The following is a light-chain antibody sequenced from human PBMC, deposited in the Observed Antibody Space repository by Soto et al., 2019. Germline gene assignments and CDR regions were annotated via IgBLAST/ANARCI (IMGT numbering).Light chain of an antibody. CDR2: DAS. V-gene: IGKV1-5*01. Sequence: SVFAMSVTVGDRGTLNCRASQSISSWLAWYQQKPGKAPKLLIYDASSLESGVPSRFSGSGSVIEFTLNMSCLQRDEFATYYCPAYKSPAPWRSAEGTKVDIK. CDR3: PAYKSPAPWR. J-gene: IGKJ1*01. CDR1: QSISSW.